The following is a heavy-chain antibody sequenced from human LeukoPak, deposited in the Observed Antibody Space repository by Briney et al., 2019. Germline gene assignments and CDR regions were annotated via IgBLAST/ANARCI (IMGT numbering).Heavy chain of an antibody. V-gene: IGHV3-49*04. Sequence: PGRSLRLSCTASGFTFGDYAMSWVRQAPGKGLEWVGFIRSKAYGGTTEYDASVKGRFTISRDDSKSIAYLQMNSLKTEDTAVYYCMRSYYDFWSGSPPDAFDIWGQGTTVTVSS. CDR2: IRSKAYGGTT. CDR3: MRSYYDFWSGSPPDAFDI. J-gene: IGHJ3*02. D-gene: IGHD3-3*01. CDR1: GFTFGDYA.